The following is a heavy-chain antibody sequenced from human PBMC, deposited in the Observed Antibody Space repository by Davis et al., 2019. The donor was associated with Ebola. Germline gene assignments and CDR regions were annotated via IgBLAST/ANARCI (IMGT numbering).Heavy chain of an antibody. J-gene: IGHJ4*02. CDR1: GYTFTSYG. D-gene: IGHD6-13*01. CDR3: ARYSSSNDY. CDR2: ISAYNGNT. Sequence: ASVKVSCKASGYTFTSYGISWVRQAPGQGLEWMGWISAYNGNTNYAQKLQGRVTITRDTSASTAYMELSSLRSEDTAVYYCARYSSSNDYWGQGTLVTVSS. V-gene: IGHV1-18*01.